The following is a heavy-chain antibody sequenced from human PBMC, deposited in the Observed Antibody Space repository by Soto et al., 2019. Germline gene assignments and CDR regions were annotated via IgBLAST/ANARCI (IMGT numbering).Heavy chain of an antibody. J-gene: IGHJ6*02. Sequence: PGGSLRLSCEASGFTFSDYYMSWIRQAPGKGLVWLSYISGSGKTIYYADSVKGRFTVSRDSAKKSLYLQMNSLRVEDTAVYFCARDQAALDYGMDVWGQGTTVTVSS. V-gene: IGHV3-11*01. CDR3: ARDQAALDYGMDV. D-gene: IGHD6-13*01. CDR2: ISGSGKTI. CDR1: GFTFSDYY.